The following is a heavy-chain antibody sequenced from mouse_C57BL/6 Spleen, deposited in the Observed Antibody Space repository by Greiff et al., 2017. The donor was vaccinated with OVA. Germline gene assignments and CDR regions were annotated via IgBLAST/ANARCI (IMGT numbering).Heavy chain of an antibody. CDR1: GYTFTSYW. Sequence: VQLQQPGAELVRPGSSVKLSCKASGYTFTSYWMDWVKQRPGQGLEWIGNIYPSDSETHYNQKFKDKATLTVDKSSSTAYMQLSSLTSEDSAVYYCARYDYGGRFAYWGQGTLVTVSA. V-gene: IGHV1-61*01. D-gene: IGHD2-4*01. J-gene: IGHJ3*01. CDR3: ARYDYGGRFAY. CDR2: IYPSDSET.